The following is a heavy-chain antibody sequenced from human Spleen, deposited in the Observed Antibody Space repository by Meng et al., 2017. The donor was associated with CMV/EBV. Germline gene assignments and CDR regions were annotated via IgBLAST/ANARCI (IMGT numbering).Heavy chain of an antibody. V-gene: IGHV1-2*02. Sequence: ASVKVSCKASGGTFSSYAISWVRQAPGQGLEWMGWINPNSGGTNYAQKFQGRVTMTRDTSISTAYMELSRLRSDDTAVYYCARGSIVVVPAASYGMDVWGQGTTVTVSS. CDR1: GGTFSSYA. J-gene: IGHJ6*02. D-gene: IGHD2-2*01. CDR2: INPNSGGT. CDR3: ARGSIVVVPAASYGMDV.